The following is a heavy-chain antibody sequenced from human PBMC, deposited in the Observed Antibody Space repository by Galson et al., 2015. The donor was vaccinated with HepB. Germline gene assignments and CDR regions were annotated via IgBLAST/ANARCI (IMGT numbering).Heavy chain of an antibody. V-gene: IGHV3-23*01. D-gene: IGHD3-22*01. CDR3: AREVSHRHDSSGYYLYYYYGMDV. CDR1: RFTFGTYA. J-gene: IGHJ6*02. Sequence: SLRLSCAASRFTFGTYAMSWVRQAPGKGLEWVSAISGSGDITYYADSVKGRFTISRDNAKNTLYLQMDSLRAEDTAVYYCAREVSHRHDSSGYYLYYYYGMDVWGQGTTVTVSS. CDR2: ISGSGDIT.